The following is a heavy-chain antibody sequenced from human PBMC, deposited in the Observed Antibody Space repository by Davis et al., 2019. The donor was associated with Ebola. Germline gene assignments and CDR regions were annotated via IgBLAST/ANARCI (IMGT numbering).Heavy chain of an antibody. CDR2: ISAYNGNT. CDR1: GGTFSSYA. J-gene: IGHJ4*02. D-gene: IGHD1-26*01. Sequence: AASVKVSCKASGGTFSSYAISWVRQAPGQRLEWMGWISAYNGNTNYAQKLQGRVTMTTDTSTSTAYMELRSLRSDDTAVYYCATGWGELLGDYWGQGTLVTVSS. V-gene: IGHV1-18*01. CDR3: ATGWGELLGDY.